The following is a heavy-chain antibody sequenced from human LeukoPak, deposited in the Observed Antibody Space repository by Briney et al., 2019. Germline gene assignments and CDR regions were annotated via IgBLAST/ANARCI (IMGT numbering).Heavy chain of an antibody. CDR1: GFTFSSYG. D-gene: IGHD4-17*01. CDR2: ISYDGSNK. Sequence: GGSLRLSCAASGFTFSSYGMHWVRQAPGKGLEWVAVISYDGSNKYYADSVKGRFTISRDNSKNTLYLQMNSLRAEDTAVYYCARGMRLLTTVTTGPVDYWGQGILVTVSS. V-gene: IGHV3-30*03. CDR3: ARGMRLLTTVTTGPVDY. J-gene: IGHJ4*02.